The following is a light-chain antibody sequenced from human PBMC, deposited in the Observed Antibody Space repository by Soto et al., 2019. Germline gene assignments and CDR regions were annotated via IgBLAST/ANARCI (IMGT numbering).Light chain of an antibody. J-gene: IGKJ1*01. CDR3: HQRQSWPRT. V-gene: IGKV3-11*01. CDR2: QTS. CDR1: QYINTR. Sequence: EIVLTQSAATLSSFSGDRVTLSCRASQYINTRLAWYQHRHGQAPRLLIYQTSIRAAGIPARFSASGNGTDFTLTISDVQTEDFAVYYCHQRQSWPRTFGQGTKVDIK.